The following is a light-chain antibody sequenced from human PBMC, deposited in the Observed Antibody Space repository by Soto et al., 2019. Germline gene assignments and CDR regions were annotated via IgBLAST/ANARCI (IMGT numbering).Light chain of an antibody. CDR3: QSFDNSLSASI. J-gene: IGLJ2*01. CDR2: ANT. Sequence: QSALTQPPSMSGAPGQRVTISCSGSGSNIGANYDVHWYQQFPGAAPKVLIYANTNRPSGVPDRFSGSKSGTSAFLAITGLQAEDEAVYHCQSFDNSLSASIFGGGTKLTVL. V-gene: IGLV1-40*01. CDR1: GSNIGANYD.